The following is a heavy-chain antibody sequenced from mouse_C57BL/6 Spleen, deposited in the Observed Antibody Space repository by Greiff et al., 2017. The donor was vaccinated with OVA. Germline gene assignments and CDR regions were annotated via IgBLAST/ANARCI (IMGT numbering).Heavy chain of an antibody. CDR2: ILPGSGST. CDR3: SPRDSSGAFDY. D-gene: IGHD3-2*02. V-gene: IGHV1-9*01. Sequence: QVQLKQSGAELMKPGASVKLSCKATGYTFTGYWIEWVKQRPGHGLEWIGEILPGSGSTNYNEKFKGKATFTADTSSNTAYMQLSSLTTDDSATYYCSPRDSSGAFDYWGQGTTLTVSS. CDR1: GYTFTGYW. J-gene: IGHJ2*01.